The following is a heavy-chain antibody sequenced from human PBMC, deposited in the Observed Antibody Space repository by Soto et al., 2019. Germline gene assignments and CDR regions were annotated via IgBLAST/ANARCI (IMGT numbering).Heavy chain of an antibody. CDR3: AREDRNSCYYAFDI. V-gene: IGHV3-66*01. J-gene: IGHJ3*02. CDR2: IYSGGST. Sequence: GGSLRLSCAASGFTVSSNYMSWVRQAPGKGLEWVSVIYSGGSTYYADSVKGRFTISRDNSKNTLYLQMNSLRAEDTAVYYCAREDRNSCYYAFDIWGQGTMVTVSS. D-gene: IGHD2-15*01. CDR1: GFTVSSNY.